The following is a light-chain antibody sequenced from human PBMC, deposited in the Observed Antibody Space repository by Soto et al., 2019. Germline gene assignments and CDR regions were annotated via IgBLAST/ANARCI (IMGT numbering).Light chain of an antibody. CDR3: QQYGSSRWA. CDR1: QSVASAY. J-gene: IGKJ1*01. V-gene: IGKV3-20*01. Sequence: EIVLTQSPGTPSLSPGERATLSCRASQSVASAYLAWYHHKPGQPPRLLIYGASSRATGIPDRISGSGSGTDFTLTISRLEAEDFGVYYCQQYGSSRWAFGQGTKVEAK. CDR2: GAS.